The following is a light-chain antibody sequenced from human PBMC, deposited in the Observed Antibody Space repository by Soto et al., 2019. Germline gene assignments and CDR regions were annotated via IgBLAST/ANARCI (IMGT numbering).Light chain of an antibody. CDR2: DFT. V-gene: IGLV2-14*03. Sequence: QSVLTQPASVSGSPGQSITISCTGISADVSTSNFVSWYQHHPGKGPRLILYDFTHRPSGISDRFSGSKSGDTASLTISGLRAEDEADYYCASYGSGPLYVFGTGTKVTVL. CDR3: ASYGSGPLYV. CDR1: SADVSTSNF. J-gene: IGLJ1*01.